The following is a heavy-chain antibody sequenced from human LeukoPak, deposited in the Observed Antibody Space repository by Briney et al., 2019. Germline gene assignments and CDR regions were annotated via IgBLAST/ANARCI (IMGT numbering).Heavy chain of an antibody. D-gene: IGHD6-13*01. J-gene: IGHJ6*02. CDR3: ARHSANYYYYGLDV. Sequence: SETLSLTCTVSGGSISSYDWSWIRQPPGKGLEWIGSIYYSGSTNYNPSLKSRVTISVDTSKNQFSLKLSSVTAADTAVYYCARHSANYYYYGLDVWGQGTTVTVSS. CDR1: GGSISSYD. CDR2: IYYSGST. V-gene: IGHV4-59*01.